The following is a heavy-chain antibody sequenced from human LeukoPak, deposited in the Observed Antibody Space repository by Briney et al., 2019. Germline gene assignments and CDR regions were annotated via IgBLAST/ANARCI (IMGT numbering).Heavy chain of an antibody. D-gene: IGHD1-26*01. CDR3: ARGRRGQWKLPRLYYFDY. J-gene: IGHJ4*02. CDR1: GFTFSSYG. V-gene: IGHV3-30*03. Sequence: GRSLRLSCAASGFTFSSYGMHWVRQAPGEGLEWVAVISYDGSNKYYADSVKGRFAISRDNSKNTLYLQMNSLRAEDTAVYYCARGRRGQWKLPRLYYFDYWGQGTLVTVSS. CDR2: ISYDGSNK.